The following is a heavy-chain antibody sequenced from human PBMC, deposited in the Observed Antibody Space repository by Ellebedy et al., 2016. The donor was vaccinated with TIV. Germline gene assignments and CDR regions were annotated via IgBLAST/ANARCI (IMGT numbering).Heavy chain of an antibody. Sequence: AASVKVSCKASGGTFSSYAISWVRQAPGQGLEWMGRIIPILGIANYAQKFQGRVTITADKSTSTAYMELSSLRSEDTAVYYCARDIAVAGTPFDYWGQGTLVTVSS. CDR1: GGTFSSYA. CDR3: ARDIAVAGTPFDY. D-gene: IGHD6-19*01. V-gene: IGHV1-69*04. CDR2: IIPILGIA. J-gene: IGHJ4*02.